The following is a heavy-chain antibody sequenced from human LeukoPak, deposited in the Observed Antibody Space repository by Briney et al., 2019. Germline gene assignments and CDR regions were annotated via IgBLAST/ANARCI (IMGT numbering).Heavy chain of an antibody. Sequence: GGSLSLSCATSGFTFSIYAMRWVRHAPGKGLEWVLDIGSSGGSTYYADSVKGRFTISRDNSKNTLYLQMNSLRTEDTAVYYCAKAEGYDILTGLDYWGQGTLVTVSS. CDR2: IGSSGGST. V-gene: IGHV3-23*01. CDR3: AKAEGYDILTGLDY. CDR1: GFTFSIYA. D-gene: IGHD3-9*01. J-gene: IGHJ4*02.